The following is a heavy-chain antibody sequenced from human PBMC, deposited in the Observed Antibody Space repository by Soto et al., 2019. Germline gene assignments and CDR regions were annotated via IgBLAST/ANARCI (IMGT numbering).Heavy chain of an antibody. J-gene: IGHJ6*03. CDR2: MYSSGST. Sequence: SETLSLTCTVSGGSINSYYLSWIRQSPGKGLEWIGYMYSSGSTNYNPSLKSRVTMSVDTSQNQFSLKLSSVTAADTAVYYCTRSLLAARPPSYYSYMDVWGKGTTVTVSS. CDR1: GGSINSYY. CDR3: TRSLLAARPPSYYSYMDV. D-gene: IGHD6-6*01. V-gene: IGHV4-59*12.